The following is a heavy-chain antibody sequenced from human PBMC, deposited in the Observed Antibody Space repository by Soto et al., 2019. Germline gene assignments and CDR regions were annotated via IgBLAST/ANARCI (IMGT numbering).Heavy chain of an antibody. J-gene: IGHJ6*02. CDR1: GGSISSSSYY. Sequence: QLQLQESGPGLVKPSETLSLTCTVSGGSISSSSYYWGWIRQPPGKGLEWIGSIYYSGSTYYNPSLKSRVTIPVDTSKNQFSLKLSSVTAADTAVYYCARLRSGYYSYYYYYGMDVWGQGTTVTVSS. CDR3: ARLRSGYYSYYYYYGMDV. V-gene: IGHV4-39*01. CDR2: IYYSGST. D-gene: IGHD3-3*01.